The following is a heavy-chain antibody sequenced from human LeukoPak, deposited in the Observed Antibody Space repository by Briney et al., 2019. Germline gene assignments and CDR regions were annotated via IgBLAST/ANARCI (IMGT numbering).Heavy chain of an antibody. D-gene: IGHD3-22*01. Sequence: SETLSLTCTVSGGSISSYYWSWIRQPPGKGLEWIGYIYYSGSTNYNPSLKSRVTISVDTSKNQFSLKLSSVTAADTAVYYCAREFLHHDSSGYSAPFDYWGQGTLVTVSS. V-gene: IGHV4-59*01. CDR1: GGSISSYY. CDR2: IYYSGST. J-gene: IGHJ4*02. CDR3: AREFLHHDSSGYSAPFDY.